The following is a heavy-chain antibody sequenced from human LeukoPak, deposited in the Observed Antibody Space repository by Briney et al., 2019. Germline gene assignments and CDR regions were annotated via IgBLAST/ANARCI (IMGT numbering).Heavy chain of an antibody. J-gene: IGHJ4*02. CDR1: GFTFSSYS. Sequence: GGSLRRSGAASGFTFSSYSMNWVRQAPGKGLEWVSYISSSSSTIYYADSVKGRLTSARDNDKKSLYLQMNSLRAEDTAVYYCARETGGGPLDYWGQGTLVTVSS. CDR3: ARETGGGPLDY. D-gene: IGHD1-14*01. CDR2: ISSSSSTI. V-gene: IGHV3-48*04.